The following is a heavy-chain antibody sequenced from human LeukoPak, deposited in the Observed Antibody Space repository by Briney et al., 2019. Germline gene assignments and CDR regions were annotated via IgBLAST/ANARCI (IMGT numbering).Heavy chain of an antibody. CDR3: ASSEYSSSGDAFDI. CDR2: IYYSGST. Sequence: PSETLSLTCTVSGGSISSSSYYWGWIRQPPGKGLEWIGSIYYSGSTNYNPSLKSRVSISIDTSKNQFSLKLSSVTAADTAVYYCASSEYSSSGDAFDIWGQGTMVTVSS. V-gene: IGHV4-39*01. J-gene: IGHJ3*02. CDR1: GGSISSSSYY. D-gene: IGHD6-6*01.